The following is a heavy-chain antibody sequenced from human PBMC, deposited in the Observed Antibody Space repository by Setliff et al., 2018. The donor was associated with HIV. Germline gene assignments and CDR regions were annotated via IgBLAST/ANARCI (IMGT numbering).Heavy chain of an antibody. CDR1: GFTFSLYS. V-gene: IGHV3-48*04. CDR2: ISSSGTTI. J-gene: IGHJ1*01. Sequence: GGSLRLSCAASGFTFSLYSMNWVRQAPGKGLEWVSYISSSGTTIYTADSMKGRFSISRDNAMNSLYLRMNSVRVEDTAIYYCVRGGASGGFQEWGQGTLVTVSS. CDR3: VRGGASGGFQE. D-gene: IGHD1-26*01.